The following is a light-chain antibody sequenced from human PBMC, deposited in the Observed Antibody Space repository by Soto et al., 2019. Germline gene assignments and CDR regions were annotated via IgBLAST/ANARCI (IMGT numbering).Light chain of an antibody. CDR1: QGISNY. Sequence: IQMTQSPSSLSASVGGRVGIKCRASQGISNYLAWYQQKPGKVPKLLIYAASTLQSGVPSRFSGSGSGTDFTLTISSLQPEDVATYYCQKYNSAPRAFGQGTKVDIK. CDR2: AAS. V-gene: IGKV1-27*01. J-gene: IGKJ1*01. CDR3: QKYNSAPRA.